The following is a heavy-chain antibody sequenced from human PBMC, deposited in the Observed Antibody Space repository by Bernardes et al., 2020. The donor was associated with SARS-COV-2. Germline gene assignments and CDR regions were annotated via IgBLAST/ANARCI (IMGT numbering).Heavy chain of an antibody. J-gene: IGHJ5*02. V-gene: IGHV4-59*02. Sequence: SETLSLTCTVSGGSVRNYYWSWIRQPPNKGLEWIGYIYYSGSTNYNPTLKSRVTISVDTSRNQFSLTLRSVTAADTAVYYCASQGRGNEELRFLAPDNWLDPWGQGTLVTVSS. D-gene: IGHD3-3*01. CDR1: GGSVRNYY. CDR3: ASQGRGNEELRFLAPDNWLDP. CDR2: IYYSGST.